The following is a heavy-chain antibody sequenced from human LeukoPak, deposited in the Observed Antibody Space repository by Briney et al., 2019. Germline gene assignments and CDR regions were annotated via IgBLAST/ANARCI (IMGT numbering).Heavy chain of an antibody. Sequence: GGSLRLSCAASEFTFSIYAMSWVRQAPEKGLEWVSSITSRGEGTWYAGSVKGRFTISRDNSKNTLYLQMNSLRAEDTAVYYCTRDRPNYYGSDGHYYRRNGDYWGQGTLVTVSS. CDR3: TRDRPNYYGSDGHYYRRNGDY. CDR1: EFTFSIYA. CDR2: ITSRGEGT. V-gene: IGHV3-23*01. D-gene: IGHD3-22*01. J-gene: IGHJ4*02.